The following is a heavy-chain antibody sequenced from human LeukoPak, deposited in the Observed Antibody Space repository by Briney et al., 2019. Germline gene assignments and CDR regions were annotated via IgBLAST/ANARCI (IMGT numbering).Heavy chain of an antibody. Sequence: ASVKVSCKASGYTFTGYYMDWVRQAPGQGLEWMGWINPNSGGTNYAQKFQGRVTMTRDTSISTAYMELSRLRSDDTAVYYCARQPPRRIAVALDYWGQGTLVTVSS. D-gene: IGHD6-19*01. J-gene: IGHJ4*02. CDR2: INPNSGGT. V-gene: IGHV1-2*02. CDR3: ARQPPRRIAVALDY. CDR1: GYTFTGYY.